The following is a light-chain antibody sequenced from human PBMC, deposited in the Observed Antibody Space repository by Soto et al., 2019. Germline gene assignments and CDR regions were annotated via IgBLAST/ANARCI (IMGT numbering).Light chain of an antibody. CDR3: SSYTSSSLYV. CDR2: DVS. Sequence: QSALTQXXSXXXXXXXXXTXXCTXTXXDVGGYNYVSWYQQHPGKAPKLMIYDVSNRPSGVSNRFSGSKSGNTASLTISGLQAEDEADYYCSSYTSSSLYVFGTGTKLTVL. J-gene: IGLJ1*01. CDR1: XXDVGGYNY. V-gene: IGLV2-14*01.